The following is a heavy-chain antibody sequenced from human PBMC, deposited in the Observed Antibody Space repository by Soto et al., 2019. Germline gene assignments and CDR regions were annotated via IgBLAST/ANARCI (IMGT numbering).Heavy chain of an antibody. CDR1: GFDFTYYA. J-gene: IGHJ4*02. Sequence: QVQLVESGGGAVQPGASLRLSCVASGFDFTYYAMHWVRQAPGKGLESVAVMSSDGSKIHHTDSVKGRFTISRDNSKNTRYLQMNSLRKEDTAVYFCAEDEGVGGTLGLFDYWGQGTLVSVSS. CDR3: AEDEGVGGTLGLFDY. V-gene: IGHV3-30*18. CDR2: MSSDGSKI. D-gene: IGHD1-26*01.